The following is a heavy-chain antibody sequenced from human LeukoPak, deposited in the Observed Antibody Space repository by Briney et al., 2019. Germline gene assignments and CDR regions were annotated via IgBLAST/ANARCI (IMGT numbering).Heavy chain of an antibody. V-gene: IGHV1-18*01. CDR3: VRDTGSAGVSADFDL. CDR2: ISADNSET. J-gene: IGHJ4*02. D-gene: IGHD1-14*01. Sequence: ASVTVSCKASGYTFTNYGISWVRQAPGQGLEWMGWISADNSETHSARKFPGRVTMTTDTSTTTAYWELRSLRPDDTAVYFCVRDTGSAGVSADFDLWGQGTLVTVSS. CDR1: GYTFTNYG.